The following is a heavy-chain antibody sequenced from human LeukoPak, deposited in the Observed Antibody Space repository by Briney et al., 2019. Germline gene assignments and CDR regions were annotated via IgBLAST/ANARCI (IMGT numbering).Heavy chain of an antibody. D-gene: IGHD4-23*01. CDR3: ARDGDYGGNWDY. CDR1: GNTFTSYG. Sequence: ASVKVSCKASGNTFTSYGISWVRQAPGQGLEWMGWISAYNGNTNYPQKLQGRVTMTTDTSTSTAYMELRGLRSDDTAVYYCARDGDYGGNWDYWGQGTLVTVSS. J-gene: IGHJ4*02. CDR2: ISAYNGNT. V-gene: IGHV1-18*01.